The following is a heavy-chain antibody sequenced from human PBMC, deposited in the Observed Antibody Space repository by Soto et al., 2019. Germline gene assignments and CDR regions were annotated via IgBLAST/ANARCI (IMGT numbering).Heavy chain of an antibody. CDR1: GDSVSSGNSY. CDR2: ISPTGIA. V-gene: IGHV4-61*01. Sequence: VQLQESGPGLVKPSETLSLTCTVSGDSVSSGNSYWSWVRQPPGQGLEWIAYISPTGIAFYNPSVKSRVTLSVDTSKNQFSLQLNSVTAADTAIYYCARLSGDYYFDNWGQGTLVTVSS. J-gene: IGHJ4*02. CDR3: ARLSGDYYFDN. D-gene: IGHD1-26*01.